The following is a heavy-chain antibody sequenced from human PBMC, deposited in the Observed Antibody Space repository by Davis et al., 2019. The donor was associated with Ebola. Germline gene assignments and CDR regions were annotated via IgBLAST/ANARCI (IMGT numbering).Heavy chain of an antibody. Sequence: PSETLSLTCTVSGGSISRGGYYWSWIRQHPGKGLEWIGYIYYSGSTYYNPSLKSRVTISVDTSKNQFSLKLSSVTAADTAVYYCARDCIAAAGIREWGWFDPWGRGILVTVSS. CDR2: IYYSGST. CDR3: ARDCIAAAGIREWGWFDP. J-gene: IGHJ5*02. D-gene: IGHD6-13*01. CDR1: GGSISRGGYY. V-gene: IGHV4-31*03.